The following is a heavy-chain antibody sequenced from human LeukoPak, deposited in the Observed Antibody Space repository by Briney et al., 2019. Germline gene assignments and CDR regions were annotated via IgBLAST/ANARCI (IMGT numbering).Heavy chain of an antibody. CDR1: GFTFRSNW. CDR3: ARVGWFGSKGSLHDAFDS. Sequence: GGSLRLSCVASGFTFRSNWMSWVRQAPGKGLEWVASIKEDGSEKYYVDSVKGRFILSRDNAKNSVHLQMNSLRAEDTSVYYCARVGWFGSKGSLHDAFDSWGQGTMVTVSP. CDR2: IKEDGSEK. V-gene: IGHV3-7*01. D-gene: IGHD3-10*01. J-gene: IGHJ3*01.